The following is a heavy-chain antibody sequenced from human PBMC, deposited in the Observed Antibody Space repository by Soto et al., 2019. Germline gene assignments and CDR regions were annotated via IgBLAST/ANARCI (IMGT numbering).Heavy chain of an antibody. D-gene: IGHD3-10*01. CDR1: GFTLSGRS. V-gene: IGHV3-74*01. Sequence: EVQLVESGGGLVQPGGSLRLSCAASGFTLSGRSMHWVRQAPGKGLVWVSGIDNAGTDSTYADSVKGRFTSSRDNAKNMLYLQMNSLSVEDTAVYYCARGWFGPDVWGKGTPVTVSS. CDR3: ARGWFGPDV. J-gene: IGHJ6*04. CDR2: IDNAGTDS.